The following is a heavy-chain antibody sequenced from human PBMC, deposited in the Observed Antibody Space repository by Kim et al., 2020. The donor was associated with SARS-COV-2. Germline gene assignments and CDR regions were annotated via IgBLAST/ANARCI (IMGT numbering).Heavy chain of an antibody. D-gene: IGHD3-16*02. CDR2: INHSVST. J-gene: IGHJ5*02. V-gene: IGHV4-34*01. Sequence: SETLSLTCAVYGGSFSGYYWSWIRQPPGKGLEWIGEINHSVSTNYNPSLKSRVTISVDTSKNQFSLKLSSVTAADTAVYYCARARVITFGGVIVRRGNWFDPWGQGTLVTVSS. CDR1: GGSFSGYY. CDR3: ARARVITFGGVIVRRGNWFDP.